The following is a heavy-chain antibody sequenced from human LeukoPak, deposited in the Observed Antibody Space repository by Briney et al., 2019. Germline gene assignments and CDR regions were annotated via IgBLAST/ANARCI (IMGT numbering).Heavy chain of an antibody. D-gene: IGHD3-22*01. CDR2: INHSGST. Sequence: SETLSLTCAVSGGSISSSNWWSWVRQPPGKGLEWIGEINHSGSTNYNPSLKSRVTISVDTSKNQFSLKLSSVTAADTAVYYCARGGAYYYDSSGYYPYYYYGMDVWGQGTTVTVSS. CDR3: ARGGAYYYDSSGYYPYYYYGMDV. V-gene: IGHV4-4*02. J-gene: IGHJ6*02. CDR1: GGSISSSNW.